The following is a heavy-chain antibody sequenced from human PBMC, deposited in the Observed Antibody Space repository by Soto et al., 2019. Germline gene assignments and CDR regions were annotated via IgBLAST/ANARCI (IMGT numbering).Heavy chain of an antibody. CDR1: GGSISSYY. CDR3: ARHVPYCSDTSHCAYGMDV. CDR2: IYYSVST. Sequence: QVQLQESGPGLVKPSETLSLTCTVSGGSISSYYWSWIRQPPGKGLEWIGYIYYSVSTNYNPSLKSRVTISVDTSKNQFSLKLSSVTAADTAVYYCARHVPYCSDTSHCAYGMDVWGQGTTVTVSS. J-gene: IGHJ6*02. D-gene: IGHD2-2*01. V-gene: IGHV4-59*08.